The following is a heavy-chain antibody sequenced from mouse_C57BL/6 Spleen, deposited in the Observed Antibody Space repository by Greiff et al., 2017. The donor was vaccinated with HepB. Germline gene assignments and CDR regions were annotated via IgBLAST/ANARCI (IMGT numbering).Heavy chain of an antibody. J-gene: IGHJ3*01. CDR3: ASSIYYYGSSYVRFAY. Sequence: QVHVKQSGPELVKPGASVKISCKASGYAFSSSWMNWVKQRPGKGLEWIGRIYPGDGDTNYNGKFKGKATLTADKSSSTAYMQLSSLTSEDSAVYFCASSIYYYGSSYVRFAYWGQGTLVTVSA. CDR2: IYPGDGDT. CDR1: GYAFSSSW. V-gene: IGHV1-82*01. D-gene: IGHD1-1*01.